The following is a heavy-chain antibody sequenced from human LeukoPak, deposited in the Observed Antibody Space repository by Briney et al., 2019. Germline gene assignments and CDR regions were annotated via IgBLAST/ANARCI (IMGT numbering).Heavy chain of an antibody. CDR3: ARGNYEYVWGGIDY. CDR2: IYYSGST. CDR1: GGSISSSSYY. J-gene: IGHJ4*02. Sequence: PSETLSPTCTVSGGSISSSSYYWGWIRQPPGKGLEWIGYIYYSGSTNYNPFLKSRVTISVDTSKNQLSLKLSSVTAADRAVYYCARGNYEYVWGGIDYWGQGTLVTVSS. V-gene: IGHV4-61*05. D-gene: IGHD3-16*01.